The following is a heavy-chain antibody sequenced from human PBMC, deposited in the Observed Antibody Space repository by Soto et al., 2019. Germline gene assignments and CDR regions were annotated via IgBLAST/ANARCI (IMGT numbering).Heavy chain of an antibody. Sequence: SVKVSCKASGYTFTSYGISWVRQAPGQGLEWMGWISAYNGNTNYAQKLQGRVTMTTDTSTSTVYMELRSLRSDDTAVYYCARYLAVADPYYNYAMDVWGQGTTVTVSS. CDR1: GYTFTSYG. CDR2: ISAYNGNT. D-gene: IGHD6-19*01. CDR3: ARYLAVADPYYNYAMDV. V-gene: IGHV1-18*04. J-gene: IGHJ6*02.